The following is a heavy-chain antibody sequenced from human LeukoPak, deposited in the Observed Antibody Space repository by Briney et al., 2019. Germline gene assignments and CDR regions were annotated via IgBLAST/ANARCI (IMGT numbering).Heavy chain of an antibody. Sequence: PGGSLRLSCAASGFTFSSYAMSWVRQAPGKGLEWVSAISGSGGSTYYADSVKGRFTISRDNSKNTLYLQMNSLRAEDTAVYYCATLDCSSTSCYGLGRAEYYYYGVDVWGKGTTVTVSS. CDR3: ATLDCSSTSCYGLGRAEYYYYGVDV. D-gene: IGHD2-2*01. V-gene: IGHV3-23*01. CDR1: GFTFSSYA. CDR2: ISGSGGST. J-gene: IGHJ6*04.